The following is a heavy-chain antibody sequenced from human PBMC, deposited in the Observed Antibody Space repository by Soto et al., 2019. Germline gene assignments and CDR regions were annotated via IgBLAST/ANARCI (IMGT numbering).Heavy chain of an antibody. V-gene: IGHV4-34*01. D-gene: IGHD3-10*01. CDR3: AREITMVRNV. CDR2: INHSGST. Sequence: QVQLQQWGAGLLKPSETLALTCAVYGGSFSGYYWSWIRQPPGKGLEWIGEINHSGSTNYNPSLTSRVTISVDTCKNQFDLKLSSVTAADTAVYYCAREITMVRNVWGQGTTVTVSS. J-gene: IGHJ6*02. CDR1: GGSFSGYY.